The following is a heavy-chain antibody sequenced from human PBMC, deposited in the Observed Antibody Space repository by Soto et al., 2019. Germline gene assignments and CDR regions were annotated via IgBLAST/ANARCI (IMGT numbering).Heavy chain of an antibody. CDR2: IYYNGNT. D-gene: IGHD4-17*01. J-gene: IGHJ3*01. Sequence: SETLSLTCTLSGVSITSGAYYWTWVRQHSGKGLELIGYIYYNGNTYFSPSLKSRLTISIDTSKNQFSLKLSSVTAADTAMYYCARARLRAVYAFDFWGQGTMVTVSS. V-gene: IGHV4-31*03. CDR1: GVSITSGAYY. CDR3: ARARLRAVYAFDF.